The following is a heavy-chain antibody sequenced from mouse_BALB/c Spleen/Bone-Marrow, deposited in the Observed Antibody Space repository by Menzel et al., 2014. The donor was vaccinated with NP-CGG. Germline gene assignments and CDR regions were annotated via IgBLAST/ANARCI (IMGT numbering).Heavy chain of an antibody. J-gene: IGHJ3*01. V-gene: IGHV1-18*01. CDR2: LNPYNGGT. CDR3: AGDRYDAWFAY. CDR1: GYSFTGYT. Sequence: DVQLQESGPELVKPGASMKISCKASGYSFTGYTMNWVRQSHGRNLEGIGLLNPYNGGTSYNQKSKGKATLTVDKSSSTAYMELLSLTSEDSAVYYCAGDRYDAWFAYWRQGTLVTXSA. D-gene: IGHD2-14*01.